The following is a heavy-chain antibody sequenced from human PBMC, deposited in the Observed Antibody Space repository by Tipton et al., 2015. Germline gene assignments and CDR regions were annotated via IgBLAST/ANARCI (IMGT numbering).Heavy chain of an antibody. D-gene: IGHD4-17*01. CDR3: ARSRYTVTPDP. CDR2: IYNSGST. V-gene: IGHV4-4*09. Sequence: TLSLTCTVSDGSISDDYWNWIRQPPGKGLEWIGYIYNSGSTNYNPSLKSRVTISVDTSKNQISLTVTSVTAADTAVYYCARSRYTVTPDPWGQGTLVTVSS. CDR1: DGSISDDY. J-gene: IGHJ5*02.